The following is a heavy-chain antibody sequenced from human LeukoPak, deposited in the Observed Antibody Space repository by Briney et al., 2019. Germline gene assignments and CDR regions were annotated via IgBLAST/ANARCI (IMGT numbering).Heavy chain of an antibody. D-gene: IGHD3-10*01. CDR1: GGSISSGGYY. CDR3: ATVKRYYGSGIDFDY. V-gene: IGHV4-31*03. J-gene: IGHJ4*02. CDR2: IYYSGST. Sequence: SETLSLTCTVSGGSISSGGYYWSWIRQHPGKGLEWIGYIYYSGSTYYNPSLKSRVTISVDTSKNQFSLKLSSVTAADTAVYYCATVKRYYGSGIDFDYWGQGTLVTVSS.